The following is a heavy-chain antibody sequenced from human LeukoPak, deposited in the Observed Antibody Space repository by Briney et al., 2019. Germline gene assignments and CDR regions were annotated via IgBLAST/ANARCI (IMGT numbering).Heavy chain of an antibody. V-gene: IGHV1-18*01. CDR2: ISAYNGNT. CDR1: GYTFTSYG. J-gene: IGHJ5*02. D-gene: IGHD1-26*01. Sequence: ASVKVSCKASGYTFTSYGISWVRQAPGQGLEWMGWISAYNGNTNYAQKLQGRVTMTTDTSTSTAYMELRSLRSDDTAVYYCAGDHVSGSYFGNNWFDPWGQGTLVTVSS. CDR3: AGDHVSGSYFGNNWFDP.